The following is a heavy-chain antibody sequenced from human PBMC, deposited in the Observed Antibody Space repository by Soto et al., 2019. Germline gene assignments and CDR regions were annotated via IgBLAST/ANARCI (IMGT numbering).Heavy chain of an antibody. V-gene: IGHV3-30-3*01. D-gene: IGHD3-22*01. CDR2: ISYDGSNK. J-gene: IGHJ4*02. Sequence: QVQLVESGGGVVQPGRSLRLSCAASGFTFSSYAMHWVRQAPGKGLEWVAVISYDGSNKYYADSVKGRFTISRDNSKNTLYLQMNSLRAEDTAVYYCARDSRDSSGYFMSWGQGTLVTVSS. CDR1: GFTFSSYA. CDR3: ARDSRDSSGYFMS.